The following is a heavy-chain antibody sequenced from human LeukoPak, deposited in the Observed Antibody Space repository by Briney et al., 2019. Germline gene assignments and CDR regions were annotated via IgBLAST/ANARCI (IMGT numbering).Heavy chain of an antibody. J-gene: IGHJ5*02. CDR2: MSPNSDNT. D-gene: IGHD4-23*01. Sequence: ASVKVSCKASGYTFTSYDINWVRQATGQGLEWMGWMSPNSDNTGYAQKFQGRVSFTRDTSISTAYMELRSLTSEDTAVYYCARDYGGSSGWFDPWGQGTLVTVSS. V-gene: IGHV1-8*01. CDR1: GYTFTSYD. CDR3: ARDYGGSSGWFDP.